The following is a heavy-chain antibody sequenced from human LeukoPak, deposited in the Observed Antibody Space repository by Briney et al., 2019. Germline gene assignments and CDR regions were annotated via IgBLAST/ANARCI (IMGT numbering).Heavy chain of an antibody. V-gene: IGHV4-4*07. Sequence: SETLSLTCTVSGGSISSYYWSWIRQPAGKGLEWIGRIYTSGSTNYNPFLKSRVTISVDKSKNQFSLKLSSVTAADTAVYYCAREQNYMVRGVNDAFDIWGQGTMVTVSS. CDR3: AREQNYMVRGVNDAFDI. CDR1: GGSISSYY. CDR2: IYTSGST. D-gene: IGHD3-10*01. J-gene: IGHJ3*02.